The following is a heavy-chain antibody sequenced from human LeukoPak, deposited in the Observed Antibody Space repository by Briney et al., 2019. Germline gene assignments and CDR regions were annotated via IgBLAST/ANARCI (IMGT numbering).Heavy chain of an antibody. CDR1: GYTFTGYY. J-gene: IGHJ4*02. Sequence: ASVKVSCKASGYTFTGYYMHWVRQAPGQGPEWMGWINPNSGGTNYAQKFQGRVTMTRDTSISTAYMELSRLRSDDTAVYYCARHIAVAGTVDYWGQGTLVTVSS. CDR3: ARHIAVAGTVDY. V-gene: IGHV1-2*02. CDR2: INPNSGGT. D-gene: IGHD6-19*01.